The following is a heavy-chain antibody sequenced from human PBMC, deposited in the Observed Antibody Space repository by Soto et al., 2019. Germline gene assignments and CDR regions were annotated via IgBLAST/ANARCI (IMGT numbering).Heavy chain of an antibody. CDR3: ARDTSSTSLRAEYFQF. V-gene: IGHV4-39*02. CDR1: GGLVGYTSFY. CDR2: VHHSVTT. Sequence: SETLCLTCDVSGGLVGYTSFYWGWLRQSPGKGLEWIGSVHHSVTTYYNPSLKGRVTISMDTSKNQFSLRLTSVTAADTAVYYCARDTSSTSLRAEYFQFWGQGTQVT. J-gene: IGHJ1*01. D-gene: IGHD6-13*01.